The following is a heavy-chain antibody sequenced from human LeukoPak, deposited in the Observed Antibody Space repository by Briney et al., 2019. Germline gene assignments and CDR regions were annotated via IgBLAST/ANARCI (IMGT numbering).Heavy chain of an antibody. V-gene: IGHV1-2*02. CDR1: GYTFTDYY. J-gene: IGHJ4*02. Sequence: ASVEVSCKASGYTFTDYYIHWVRQAPGQGLEWMGWINHNSGGTKFAQKFHGRVTMTRDTSISTTYMDVSRLKSDDTAVYYCSREGDTAMVHFVFWGQGTLVSVSS. D-gene: IGHD5-18*01. CDR3: SREGDTAMVHFVF. CDR2: INHNSGGT.